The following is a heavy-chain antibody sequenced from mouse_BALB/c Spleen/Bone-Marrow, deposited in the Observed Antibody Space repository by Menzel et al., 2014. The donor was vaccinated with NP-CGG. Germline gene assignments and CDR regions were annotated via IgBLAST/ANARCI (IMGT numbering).Heavy chain of an antibody. CDR2: IYPGSGNI. V-gene: IGHV1-84*01. D-gene: IGHD2-13*01. CDR3: ARGRGDVGYVDV. Sequence: VQLLQSGPELAKPGASGKFSCKASGYTFTGYYIHWVQQRPGQGLEWIGWIYPGSGNIKYNEKFKGKATLTVDSSSSXXXXXXXSLRSGDAAVDFCARGRGDVGYVDVWGARTTGTVSS. J-gene: IGHJ1*01. CDR1: GYTFTGYY.